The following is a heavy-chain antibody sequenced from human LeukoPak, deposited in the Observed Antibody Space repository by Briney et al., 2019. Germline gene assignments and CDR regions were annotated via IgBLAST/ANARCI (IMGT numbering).Heavy chain of an antibody. CDR3: ARSPTPNWNHRRAKPYYFDY. V-gene: IGHV1-2*02. CDR2: INPNSGGT. CDR1: GYTFTGYY. D-gene: IGHD1-14*01. Sequence: ASVKVSCKASGYTFTGYYMHWVRQAPGQGLEWMGWINPNSGGTNYAQKFQGRVTMTRDTSISTAYMELSRLRSDDTAVYYCARSPTPNWNHRRAKPYYFDYWGQGTWSPSPQ. J-gene: IGHJ4*02.